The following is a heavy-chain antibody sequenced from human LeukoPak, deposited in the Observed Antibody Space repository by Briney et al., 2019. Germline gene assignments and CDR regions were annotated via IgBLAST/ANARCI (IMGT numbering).Heavy chain of an antibody. Sequence: SETLSLTCTVSGYSISSGYYWGWIRQPPGKGLEWIGDIYHSGSTYYNPSLKSRVTISVDTSKNQFSLKLSSVTAADTAVYYCARVGYGMGMDVWGKGTTVTVSS. CDR3: ARVGYGMGMDV. J-gene: IGHJ6*03. D-gene: IGHD2-15*01. CDR1: GYSISSGYY. V-gene: IGHV4-38-2*02. CDR2: IYHSGST.